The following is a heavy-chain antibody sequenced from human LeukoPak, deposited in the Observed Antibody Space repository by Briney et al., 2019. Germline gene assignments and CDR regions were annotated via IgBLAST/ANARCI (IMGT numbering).Heavy chain of an antibody. CDR1: GFTFSSYA. CDR2: ISSNGGST. Sequence: GGSLRLSCSASGFTFSSYAMHWVRQAPGKGLEYVSAISSNGGSTYYADSVKGRFTISRDNSKNTLYLQMSSLRAEDTAVYYCTRHEDYYGSADFDYWGQGTLVTVSS. D-gene: IGHD3-10*01. CDR3: TRHEDYYGSADFDY. V-gene: IGHV3-64D*06. J-gene: IGHJ4*02.